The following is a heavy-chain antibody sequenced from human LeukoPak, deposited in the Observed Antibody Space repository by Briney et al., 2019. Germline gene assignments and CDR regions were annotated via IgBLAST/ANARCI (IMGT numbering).Heavy chain of an antibody. V-gene: IGHV4-59*01. CDR2: ILYSGST. Sequence: PSETLSLTCTVSGASISPYYWGWIRQPPGKGLEWIGYILYSGSTNYNPSLKSRLTISVDTTTNQFSLRLSSVTAADTAVYYCATDDSSGFYLGAVNYWGQGTRVTVSS. J-gene: IGHJ4*02. CDR1: GASISPYY. D-gene: IGHD3-22*01. CDR3: ATDDSSGFYLGAVNY.